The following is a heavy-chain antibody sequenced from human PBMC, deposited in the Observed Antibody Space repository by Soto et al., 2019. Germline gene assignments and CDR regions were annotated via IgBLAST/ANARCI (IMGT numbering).Heavy chain of an antibody. D-gene: IGHD6-19*01. CDR1: GGSISSGGYY. J-gene: IGHJ3*02. CDR3: ARGGSSDWQVALDI. V-gene: IGHV4-31*03. CDR2: IYYSGST. Sequence: SETLSLTCTVSGGSISSGGYYWSWIRQHPGKGLEWIGYIYYSGSTYYNPSLKSRVTISVDTSKNQFSLKLSSVTAADTAVYYCARGGSSDWQVALDIWGQGTMVTVSS.